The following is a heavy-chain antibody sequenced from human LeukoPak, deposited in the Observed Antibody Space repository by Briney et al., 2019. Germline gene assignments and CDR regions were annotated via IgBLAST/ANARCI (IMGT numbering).Heavy chain of an antibody. J-gene: IGHJ5*02. V-gene: IGHV1-2*02. CDR3: ARDAVAAAGTANWFDP. D-gene: IGHD6-13*01. Sequence: ASVKVSCKASGYTFTGYYMHWVRQAPGQGLEWMGWINPNSGGTNYAQKFQGRVTMTTDTSTSTAYMELRSLRSDDTAVYYCARDAVAAAGTANWFDPWGQGTLVTVSS. CDR1: GYTFTGYY. CDR2: INPNSGGT.